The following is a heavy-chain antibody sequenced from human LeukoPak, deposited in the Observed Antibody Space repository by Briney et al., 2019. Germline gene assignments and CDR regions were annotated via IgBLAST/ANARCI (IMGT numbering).Heavy chain of an antibody. Sequence: SETLSLTCTVSGGSISSYYWSWIRQPPGKGLEWIGYIYYSGSTNYHPSLESRVTISVDTFKNQFSLKLSSVTAADTAVYYCARVRTSWYAYYFDYWGQGTLVTVSS. V-gene: IGHV4-59*08. CDR3: ARVRTSWYAYYFDY. CDR2: IYYSGST. D-gene: IGHD6-13*01. J-gene: IGHJ4*02. CDR1: GGSISSYY.